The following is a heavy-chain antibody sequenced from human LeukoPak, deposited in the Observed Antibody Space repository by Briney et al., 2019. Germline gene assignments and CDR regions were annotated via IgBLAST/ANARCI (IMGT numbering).Heavy chain of an antibody. CDR3: ARDPNYYYYYGMDV. CDR2: IYYSGST. Sequence: SETLSLTCTVSGGSISSYYWSWIRQPPGKGLEWIGYIYYSGSTNYNPSLKSRVTISVDTSKNQFSLKLNSVTPEDTAVYYCARDPNYYYYYGMDVWGQGTTVTVSS. CDR1: GGSISSYY. J-gene: IGHJ6*02. V-gene: IGHV4-59*12.